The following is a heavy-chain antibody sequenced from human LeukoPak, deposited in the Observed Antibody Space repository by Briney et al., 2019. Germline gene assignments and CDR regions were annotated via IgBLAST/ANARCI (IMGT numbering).Heavy chain of an antibody. CDR3: AKHPPAVGATTCGYFDY. Sequence: GALRLPCAASGFTFSSYAMSWVRQAPGKGLEWVSAISGSGGSTYYADSVKGRFTISRDNSKNTLYLQMNSLRAEDTAVYYCAKHPPAVGATTCGYFDYWGQGALVTVSS. D-gene: IGHD1-26*01. CDR2: ISGSGGST. V-gene: IGHV3-23*01. CDR1: GFTFSSYA. J-gene: IGHJ4*02.